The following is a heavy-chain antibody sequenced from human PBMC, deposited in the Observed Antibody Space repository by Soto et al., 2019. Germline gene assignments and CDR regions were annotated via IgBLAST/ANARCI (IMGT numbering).Heavy chain of an antibody. CDR1: GGTFSSHG. CDR2: IIPTFGTP. V-gene: IGHV1-69*06. J-gene: IGHJ4*02. CDR3: ASERSAQYFHF. Sequence: QVQLVQSGTVVQRRGSSVKVSCQASGGTFSSHGMAWVRQAPGQGLEWMGGIIPTFGTPTYAPKFQCRVTITAYKSTNTAYMELSSLRSEDTGVYYCASERSAQYFHFWGQGTLITGSS. D-gene: IGHD3-9*01.